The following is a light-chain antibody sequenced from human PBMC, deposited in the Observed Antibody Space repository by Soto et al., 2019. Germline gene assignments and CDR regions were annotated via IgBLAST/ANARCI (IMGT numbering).Light chain of an antibody. V-gene: IGKV1-9*01. CDR3: QQHNSYPLT. J-gene: IGKJ4*01. CDR2: AAS. Sequence: DIQLTQAPSFMSASVGDRVTITCRAIQGSTTYLAWYQPKPGKAPKLLIYAASPLQCGVPSRFSGSRSGTECTLAMSSLQTEDFATYYCQQHNSYPLTYGGGTKVEIK. CDR1: QGSTTY.